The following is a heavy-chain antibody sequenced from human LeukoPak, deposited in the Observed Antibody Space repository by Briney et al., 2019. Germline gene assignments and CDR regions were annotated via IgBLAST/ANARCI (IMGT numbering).Heavy chain of an antibody. CDR1: SYTFSDAW. J-gene: IGHJ4*02. D-gene: IGHD3-22*01. CDR3: TTDPFYDSAGFGF. Sequence: GGSLRLSCAASSYTFSDAWMNWVRQAPGKGLEWVGRIEAKAHGGTTNYAAPVKGRFTISRDDSKNTLYLQMSSLKTEDTAVYYCTTDPFYDSAGFGFWGQGTLVTVSS. V-gene: IGHV3-15*07. CDR2: IEAKAHGGTT.